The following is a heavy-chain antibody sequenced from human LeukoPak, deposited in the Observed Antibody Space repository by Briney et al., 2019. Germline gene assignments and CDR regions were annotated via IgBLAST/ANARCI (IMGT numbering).Heavy chain of an antibody. CDR2: IYYSGSI. Sequence: PSQTLSLPCTVSGSSISSGDYYWSWSRQPPGKSLEWIVYIYYSGSIYYNPSLKSRVTISVDTSKNQFSLKLSSVTAADTAVYYCARGLRYFDWLLSASWFDPWGQGTLVTVSS. CDR3: ARGLRYFDWLLSASWFDP. V-gene: IGHV4-30-4*01. CDR1: GSSISSGDYY. D-gene: IGHD3-9*01. J-gene: IGHJ5*02.